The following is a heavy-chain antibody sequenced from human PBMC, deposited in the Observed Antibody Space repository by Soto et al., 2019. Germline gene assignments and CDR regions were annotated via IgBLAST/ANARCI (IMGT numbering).Heavy chain of an antibody. J-gene: IGHJ3*02. CDR3: ARSTGYCSGGSCSWRYDSFDI. Sequence: ASVKVSCKASGYTFTGYYMHWVRQAPGQGLEWMGWINPNSGGTNYAQKFQGWVTMTRDTSISTAYMELSRLRSDDTAVYYCARSTGYCSGGSCSWRYDSFDIWGQGTMVTVSS. CDR2: INPNSGGT. CDR1: GYTFTGYY. V-gene: IGHV1-2*04. D-gene: IGHD2-15*01.